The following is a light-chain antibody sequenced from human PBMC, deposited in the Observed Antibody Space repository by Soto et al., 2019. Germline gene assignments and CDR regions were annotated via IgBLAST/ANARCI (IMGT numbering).Light chain of an antibody. CDR3: QQYGNPPLT. V-gene: IGKV3-20*01. Sequence: EIVLTQSPDTLSLSPGQRATLSCRTSQSVRSDYFAWYKQKPGQAPRVVIFGVSTRATGVPDRFSGSGSGTDFTLTISRLEPEDFALYYCQQYGNPPLTFGGGTKVDI. J-gene: IGKJ4*01. CDR1: QSVRSDY. CDR2: GVS.